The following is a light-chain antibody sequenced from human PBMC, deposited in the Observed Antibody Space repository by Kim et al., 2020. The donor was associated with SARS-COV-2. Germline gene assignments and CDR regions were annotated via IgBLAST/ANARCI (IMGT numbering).Light chain of an antibody. J-gene: IGLJ1*01. V-gene: IGLV2-14*03. CDR3: SSYTSSSNYV. Sequence: QSALTQPASVSGSPGQSITISYTGTSSDVGGYNYVSWYQQHPGKAPKLMIYDVSNRPSGVSNRFSGSKSGNTASLTISGLQAEDEADYYCSSYTSSSNYVFGTGTKVTVL. CDR1: SSDVGGYNY. CDR2: DVS.